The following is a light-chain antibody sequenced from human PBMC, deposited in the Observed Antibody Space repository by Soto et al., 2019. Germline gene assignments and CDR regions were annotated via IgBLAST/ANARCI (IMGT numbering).Light chain of an antibody. CDR2: RNN. Sequence: QSVLTQPPSASGTPGQRVTISCSGSSSNIGSNYVYWYQQLPGTAPKLLIYRNNQRPSGVPDRFPGSKSGTSASLAISGLRSEDEADYYCAAWDDSLSGREVFGGGTKLTVL. CDR3: AAWDDSLSGREV. CDR1: SSNIGSNY. V-gene: IGLV1-47*01. J-gene: IGLJ2*01.